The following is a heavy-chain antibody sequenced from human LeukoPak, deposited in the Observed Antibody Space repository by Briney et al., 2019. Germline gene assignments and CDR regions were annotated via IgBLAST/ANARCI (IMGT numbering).Heavy chain of an antibody. CDR1: GLTVTSNH. CDR2: IKSDGTT. V-gene: IGHV3-53*01. Sequence: GGSLRLSCAASGLTVTSNHMSWVRQAPGKGLEWVSLIKSDGTTEYAASVKCRFTISRDNSKNTLFLQMNSLRVEDTAVYYCARLRRGYWGRGTPVTVSS. CDR3: ARLRRGY. J-gene: IGHJ4*02.